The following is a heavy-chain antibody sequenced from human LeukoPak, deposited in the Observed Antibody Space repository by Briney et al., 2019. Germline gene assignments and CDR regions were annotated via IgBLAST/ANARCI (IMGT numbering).Heavy chain of an antibody. Sequence: GSLRLSCAASGFTFSSYSMSWVRQAPGKGLEWVSYISTGSDTRLYADSVKGRFTISRDDADNSVYLQMNSLRNEDTAVYFCASAIGFYGSGSYNAFDIWGQGTMVTVSS. CDR2: ISTGSDTR. CDR1: GFTFSSYS. CDR3: ASAIGFYGSGSYNAFDI. D-gene: IGHD3-10*01. V-gene: IGHV3-48*02. J-gene: IGHJ3*02.